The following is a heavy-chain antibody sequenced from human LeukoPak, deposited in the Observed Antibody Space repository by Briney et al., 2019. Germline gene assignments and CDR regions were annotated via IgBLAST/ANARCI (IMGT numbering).Heavy chain of an antibody. CDR3: ARRYSGHDWLAGFDY. V-gene: IGHV3-21*01. CDR2: ISSSSSDI. D-gene: IGHD5-12*01. J-gene: IGHJ4*02. CDR1: GFTFSSYS. Sequence: GGSLRLSCAASGFTFSSYSMNWVRLRPRQGLEWVSSISSSSSDIYYADSVKVRFTISRVNAKNSLYLQMNSLRAEDTAVYYCARRYSGHDWLAGFDYWGQGTLVTVSS.